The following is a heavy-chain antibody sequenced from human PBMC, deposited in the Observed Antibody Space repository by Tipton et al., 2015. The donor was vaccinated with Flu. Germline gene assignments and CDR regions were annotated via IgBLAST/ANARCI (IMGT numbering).Heavy chain of an antibody. Sequence: TLSLTCTVSGGSISSSSYYWGWIRQPPGEGLEWIGSMSYSGSTYYNPSLRSRVIISIDTSKNQFSLKVSSVTAADTAVYYCARQIVVVPAAPWFDPWGQGTLVTVSS. J-gene: IGHJ5*02. D-gene: IGHD2-2*01. CDR3: ARQIVVVPAAPWFDP. CDR1: GGSISSSSYY. CDR2: MSYSGST. V-gene: IGHV4-39*01.